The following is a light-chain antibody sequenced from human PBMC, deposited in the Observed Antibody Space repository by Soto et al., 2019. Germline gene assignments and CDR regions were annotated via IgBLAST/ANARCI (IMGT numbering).Light chain of an antibody. CDR2: KAS. V-gene: IGKV1-5*03. Sequence: DIKMTQSPSTLSASVGDRVTITCRASQSISSWLAWYQQKPGTAPKLLIYKASTLESGVPSRFSGIGSGTEFTLSVSSLQPDDFATYYCQQYNDSFPYTFGQGTKLEIK. CDR3: QQYNDSFPYT. J-gene: IGKJ2*01. CDR1: QSISSW.